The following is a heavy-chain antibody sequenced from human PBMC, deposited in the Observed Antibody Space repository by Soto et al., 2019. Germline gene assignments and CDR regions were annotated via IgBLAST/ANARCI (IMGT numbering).Heavy chain of an antibody. CDR2: ISYDGSNK. V-gene: IGHV3-30*18. CDR3: AKEGGTMVRGVIITGRYYYYGMDV. Sequence: GGSLRLSXAASGFTFSSYGMHWVRQAPGKGLEWVAVISYDGSNKYYADSVKGRFTISRDNSKNTLYLQMNSLRAEDTAVYYCAKEGGTMVRGVIITGRYYYYGMDVWGQGTTVTVSS. D-gene: IGHD3-10*01. J-gene: IGHJ6*02. CDR1: GFTFSSYG.